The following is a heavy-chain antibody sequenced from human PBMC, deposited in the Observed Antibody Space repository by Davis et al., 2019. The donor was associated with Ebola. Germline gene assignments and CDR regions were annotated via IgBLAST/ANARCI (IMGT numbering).Heavy chain of an antibody. CDR2: ISDNGGNT. D-gene: IGHD6-19*01. CDR3: AKDYSSGWSNYYYGVDV. Sequence: GGSLRLSCAASGFTFSVYAMSWVRQAPGKGLEWVSSISDNGGNTQYADSVKGRFTISRDNPKNALYLQMNSLRAEDTAVYYCAKDYSSGWSNYYYGVDVWGQGTTVTVSS. V-gene: IGHV3-23*01. J-gene: IGHJ6*02. CDR1: GFTFSVYA.